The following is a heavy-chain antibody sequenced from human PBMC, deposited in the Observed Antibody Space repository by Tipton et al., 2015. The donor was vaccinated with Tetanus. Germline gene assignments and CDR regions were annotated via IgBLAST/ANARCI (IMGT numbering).Heavy chain of an antibody. CDR2: VAYDGNNK. D-gene: IGHD6-19*01. CDR1: GFLFSSYT. CDR3: VRDGGSSGWLAY. Sequence: SLRLSCSVSGFLFSSYTMNWVRQAPGRGLEWVALVAYDGNNKYYADSVKGRFTISRDNSKDTLYLQMNSLRVEDTAVYYCVRDGGSSGWLAYWGQGTLVTVSS. V-gene: IGHV3-30-3*01. J-gene: IGHJ4*02.